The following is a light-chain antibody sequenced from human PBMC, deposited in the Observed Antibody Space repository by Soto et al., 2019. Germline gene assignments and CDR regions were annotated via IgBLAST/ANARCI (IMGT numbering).Light chain of an antibody. CDR3: QQYNNWPPRYT. J-gene: IGKJ2*01. V-gene: IGKV3-15*01. CDR1: QSVSSN. Sequence: EIVMTQSPATLSVSPGERATLSCRARQSVSSNLAWYQQKPGQAPRLLIYGASTRATSIPARFSGSGSGTEFTRTISSLQSEDFAVYYCQQYNNWPPRYTFGQGTKLEIK. CDR2: GAS.